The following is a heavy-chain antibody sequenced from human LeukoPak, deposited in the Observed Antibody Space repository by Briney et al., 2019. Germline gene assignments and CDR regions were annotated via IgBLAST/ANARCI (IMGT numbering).Heavy chain of an antibody. J-gene: IGHJ4*02. V-gene: IGHV1-2*02. Sequence: GASVKVSCKASGYTFTGYYMHWVRQAPGQGLEWMGWINPNSGGTNYAQKFQGRVTMTRDTSISTAYMELSRLRSDDTAVYYCAREGGGIAAAGTGLDYWGQGTLVTVSS. D-gene: IGHD6-13*01. CDR3: AREGGGIAAAGTGLDY. CDR1: GYTFTGYY. CDR2: INPNSGGT.